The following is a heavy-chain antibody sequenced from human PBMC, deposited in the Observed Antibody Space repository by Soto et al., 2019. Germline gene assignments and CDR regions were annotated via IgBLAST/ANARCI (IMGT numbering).Heavy chain of an antibody. D-gene: IGHD3-22*01. Sequence: ASVKVSCKASGYTFTSYYMQWVRQAPGQGLEWMGIINPSGGSTSYAQKFQGRVTMTRDTSTSTVYMELSSLRSEDTAVYYCARVRFDYYDSSGYYCLDYWGQGTLVTVSS. J-gene: IGHJ4*02. CDR1: GYTFTSYY. CDR2: INPSGGST. CDR3: ARVRFDYYDSSGYYCLDY. V-gene: IGHV1-46*01.